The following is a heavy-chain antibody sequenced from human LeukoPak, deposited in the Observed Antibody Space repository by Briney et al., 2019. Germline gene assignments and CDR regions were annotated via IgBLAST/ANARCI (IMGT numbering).Heavy chain of an antibody. J-gene: IGHJ4*02. D-gene: IGHD3-3*01. CDR3: AIGSLRIFLLY. Sequence: SETLSLTCTVSGGSISSDNWSWIRQHPGKGLEWIGYIYYTGNTYYNPSLKSRVTLSVDTSKNQFSLNLSSVTAADTAVCFCAIGSLRIFLLYGGQGTLVTVSS. CDR2: IYYTGNT. V-gene: IGHV4-59*06. CDR1: GGSISSDN.